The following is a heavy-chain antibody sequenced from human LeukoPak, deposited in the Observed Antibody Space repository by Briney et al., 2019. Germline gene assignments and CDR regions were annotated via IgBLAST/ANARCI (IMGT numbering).Heavy chain of an antibody. CDR3: AKDHSSGYYRASPTDY. CDR1: GFTFSSYA. V-gene: IGHV3-23*01. CDR2: MSGSGGSA. J-gene: IGHJ4*02. D-gene: IGHD3-22*01. Sequence: PGGSLRLSCAASGFTFSSYAMNWVRQAPGKGLEWVSGMSGSGGSADYAESAKGRFTISRDNSKNTLYLQMNSLRAEDTAVYYCAKDHSSGYYRASPTDYWGQGTLVTVSS.